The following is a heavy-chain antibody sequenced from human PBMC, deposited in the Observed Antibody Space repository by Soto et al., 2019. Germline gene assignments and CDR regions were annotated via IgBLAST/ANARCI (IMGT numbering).Heavy chain of an antibody. J-gene: IGHJ4*02. Sequence: PGGSLRLSCAASGFTFSSYGMHWVRQAPGKGLEWVAVIWYDGSNKYYADSVKGRFTISRDNSKNTLYLQMNSLRAEDTAVYYCARDGRPSNGLLDWLLYAGYWGQGTLVTVSS. V-gene: IGHV3-33*01. D-gene: IGHD3-3*01. CDR1: GFTFSSYG. CDR2: IWYDGSNK. CDR3: ARDGRPSNGLLDWLLYAGY.